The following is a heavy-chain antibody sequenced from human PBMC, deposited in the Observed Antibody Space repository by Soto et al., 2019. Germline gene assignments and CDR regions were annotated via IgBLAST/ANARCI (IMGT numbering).Heavy chain of an antibody. J-gene: IGHJ6*02. D-gene: IGHD2-21*01. CDR1: GFTFSSYG. V-gene: IGHV3-30*18. CDR2: ISYDGSNK. CDR3: AKDRGGAIHYYYGMDV. Sequence: GGSLRLSCAASGFTFSSYGMHWVRQAPGKGLEWVAVISYDGSNKYYADSVKGRFTISRDNSKNTLYLQMNSLRAEDTAVYYCAKDRGGAIHYYYGMDVWGQGTTVTVSS.